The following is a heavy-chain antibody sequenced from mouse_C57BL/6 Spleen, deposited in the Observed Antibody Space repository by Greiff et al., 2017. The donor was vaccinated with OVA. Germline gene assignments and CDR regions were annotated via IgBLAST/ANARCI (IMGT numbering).Heavy chain of an antibody. J-gene: IGHJ2*01. CDR2: IDPSDSYT. D-gene: IGHD1-1*01. CDR3: ARLGRDDGSSYDFDY. V-gene: IGHV1-69*01. Sequence: QVQLKQPGAELVMPGASVKLSCKASGYTFTSYWMHWVKQRPGQGLEWIGEIDPSDSYTNYNQKFKGKSTLTVDKSSSTAYMQLSSLTSEDSAVYYCARLGRDDGSSYDFDYWGQGTTLTVSA. CDR1: GYTFTSYW.